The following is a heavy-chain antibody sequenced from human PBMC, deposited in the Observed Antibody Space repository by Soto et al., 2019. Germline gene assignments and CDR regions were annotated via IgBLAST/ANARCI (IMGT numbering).Heavy chain of an antibody. Sequence: QVQLVQSGAEVKKPGASVKVSCKASGYTFTSYGISWVRQAPGQGLEWMGWISAYNGNTNYAQKLQGRVTMTTDTSTSTAYMELRSLRSDDTAVYYCARLSYYYDSSGYRPEAEYFQHWGQGTLVTVSS. CDR3: ARLSYYYDSSGYRPEAEYFQH. J-gene: IGHJ1*01. D-gene: IGHD3-22*01. CDR1: GYTFTSYG. V-gene: IGHV1-18*01. CDR2: ISAYNGNT.